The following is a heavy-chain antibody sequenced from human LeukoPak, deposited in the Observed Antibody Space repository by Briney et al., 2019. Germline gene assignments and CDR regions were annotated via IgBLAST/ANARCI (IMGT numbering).Heavy chain of an antibody. CDR1: GGTFSSYA. CDR2: IIPIFGTA. Sequence: SVKVSCKASGGTFSSYAISWVRQAPGQGLEWMGGIIPIFGTANYAQKFQGRVTITADESTSTAYMELSSLRSEDTAVYYCARGRGYYYDSSGQGDELFDYWGQGTLVTVSS. CDR3: ARGRGYYYDSSGQGDELFDY. V-gene: IGHV1-69*13. D-gene: IGHD3-22*01. J-gene: IGHJ4*02.